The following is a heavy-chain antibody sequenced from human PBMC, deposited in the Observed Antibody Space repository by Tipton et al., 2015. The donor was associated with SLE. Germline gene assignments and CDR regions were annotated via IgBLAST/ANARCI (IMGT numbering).Heavy chain of an antibody. CDR1: GGSFSGYY. CDR2: INHSGRT. CDR3: ARGIGAFDI. V-gene: IGHV4-34*01. J-gene: IGHJ3*02. Sequence: TLSLTCAVYGGSFSGYYWSWIRQPPGRGLEWIGEINHSGRTNYKSSLKSRVTISVDTSKNQFSPKLSTVTAADTAVYYCARGIGAFDIWGQGTMVTVSS.